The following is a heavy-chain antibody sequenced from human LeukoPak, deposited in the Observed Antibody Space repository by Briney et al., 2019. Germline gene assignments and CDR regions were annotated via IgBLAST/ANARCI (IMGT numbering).Heavy chain of an antibody. D-gene: IGHD2-2*01. Sequence: SETLSLTCTVSGGSISSSSYYWGWIRQPPGKGLEWIGEINHSGSTNYNPSLKSRVTISVDTSKNQFSLKLSSVTAADTAVYYCARGRVVVVPAARNWFDPWGQGTLVTVSS. CDR3: ARGRVVVVPAARNWFDP. CDR2: INHSGST. V-gene: IGHV4-39*07. J-gene: IGHJ5*02. CDR1: GGSISSSSYY.